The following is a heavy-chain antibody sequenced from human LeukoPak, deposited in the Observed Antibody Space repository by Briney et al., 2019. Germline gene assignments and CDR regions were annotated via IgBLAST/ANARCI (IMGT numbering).Heavy chain of an antibody. CDR3: ARGDQLLWDNWFDP. CDR2: IYYSGST. J-gene: IGHJ5*02. D-gene: IGHD2-2*01. V-gene: IGHV4-59*01. Sequence: SETLSLTCTVSGGSISSYYWSWIRQPPGKGLEWIGYIYYSGSTNYNPPLKSRVTISVDTSKNQFSLKLSSVTAADTAVYCCARGDQLLWDNWFDPWGQGTLVTVSS. CDR1: GGSISSYY.